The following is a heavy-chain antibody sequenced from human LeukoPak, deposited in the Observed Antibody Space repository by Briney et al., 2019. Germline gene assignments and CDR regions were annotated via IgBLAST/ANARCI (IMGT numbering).Heavy chain of an antibody. V-gene: IGHV1-8*01. CDR1: GYTFTSYD. Sequence: ASVKVSCKASGYTFTSYDINWVRQATGQGLEWMGWMNPNSGNTGYAQKFQGRVTMTRNTSISTAYMELSSLRSEDTAVYYCARGAVEGSGYHDAFDIWGQGTMVTVSS. CDR3: ARGAVEGSGYHDAFDI. D-gene: IGHD3-22*01. J-gene: IGHJ3*02. CDR2: MNPNSGNT.